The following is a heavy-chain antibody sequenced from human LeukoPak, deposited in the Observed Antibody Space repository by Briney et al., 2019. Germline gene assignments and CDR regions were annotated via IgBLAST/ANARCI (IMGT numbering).Heavy chain of an antibody. CDR2: IYYSGST. V-gene: IGHV4-59*12. Sequence: PSETLSLTCTVSGGSISSYYWSWIRQPPGKGLEWIGYIYYSGSTNYNPSLKSRVTISVDTSKNQFSLKLSSVTAADTAVYYCARAATYHYYYRDVWGKGTTVTVSS. CDR3: ARAATYHYYYRDV. CDR1: GGSISSYY. J-gene: IGHJ6*03. D-gene: IGHD2-15*01.